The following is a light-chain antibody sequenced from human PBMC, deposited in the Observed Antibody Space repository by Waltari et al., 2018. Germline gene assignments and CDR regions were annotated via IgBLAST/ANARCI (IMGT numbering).Light chain of an antibody. J-gene: IGKJ5*01. CDR2: ATS. V-gene: IGKV1-9*01. Sequence: DIQLTQSPSLLSASLGDRVTITCRASQGRSNYLAWYQQQPGKAPKPLISATSTLQSGVPSRFSGSGSGTEFTLTISDLQPEDFTTYYCQQLNSYSLITFGQGTRLEIK. CDR1: QGRSNY. CDR3: QQLNSYSLIT.